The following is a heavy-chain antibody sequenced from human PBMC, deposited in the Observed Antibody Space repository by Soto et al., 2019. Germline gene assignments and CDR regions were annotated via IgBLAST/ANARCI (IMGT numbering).Heavy chain of an antibody. CDR1: GYSFTSYW. J-gene: IGHJ6*02. CDR3: ARGTPTRRGQDYYYGMDL. V-gene: IGHV5-51*01. Sequence: GESLKISCKGSGYSFTSYWIGWVRQMPGKGLEWMGIIYPGDSDTRYSPSFQGQVTISADKSISTAYLQWSSLKASDTAMYYCARGTPTRRGQDYYYGMDLWGQGTTATVSS. CDR2: IYPGDSDT.